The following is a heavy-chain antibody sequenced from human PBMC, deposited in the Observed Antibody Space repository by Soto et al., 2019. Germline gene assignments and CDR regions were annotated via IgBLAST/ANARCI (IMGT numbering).Heavy chain of an antibody. CDR2: ISGSGGST. CDR3: AKHPRSALLWFGETYYTMDV. CDR1: GFTFSSYA. J-gene: IGHJ6*02. Sequence: EVQLLESGGGLVQPGGSLRLSCAASGFTFSSYAMSWVRQAPGKGLEWVSAISGSGGSTYYADSVRGRFTISRDNSKNTLFLQINSPRAEDTAVYNCAKHPRSALLWFGETYYTMDVWGQGTTVTVSS. D-gene: IGHD3-10*01. V-gene: IGHV3-23*01.